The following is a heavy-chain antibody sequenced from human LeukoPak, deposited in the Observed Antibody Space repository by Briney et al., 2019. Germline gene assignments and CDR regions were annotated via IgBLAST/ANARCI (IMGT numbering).Heavy chain of an antibody. CDR3: ARDGPGGYDFWSGYYTSEAYFDY. J-gene: IGHJ4*02. CDR1: GFTFTSSA. V-gene: IGHV1-58*02. CDR2: IVVGSGNT. Sequence: SVKVSCKASGFTFTSSAIQWVRQARGQRLEWIGWIVVGSGNTNYAQKFQERVTITRDMSTSTAYMELSSLRSEDTAVYYCARDGPGGYDFWSGYYTSEAYFDYWGQGTLVTVSS. D-gene: IGHD3-3*01.